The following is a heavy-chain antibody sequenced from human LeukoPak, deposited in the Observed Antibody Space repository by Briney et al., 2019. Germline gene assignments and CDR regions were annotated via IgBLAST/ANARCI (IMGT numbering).Heavy chain of an antibody. CDR2: IYYSGST. V-gene: IGHV4-61*05. J-gene: IGHJ5*02. Sequence: SETLSLTCTVSGGSISSSSYYWGWIRQPPGKGLEWIGYIYYSGSTNYNPSLKSRVTISVDTSKNQFSLKLSSVTAADTAVYYCARVSQQLVLGVGFDPWGQGTLVTVSS. CDR1: GGSISSSSYY. CDR3: ARVSQQLVLGVGFDP. D-gene: IGHD6-13*01.